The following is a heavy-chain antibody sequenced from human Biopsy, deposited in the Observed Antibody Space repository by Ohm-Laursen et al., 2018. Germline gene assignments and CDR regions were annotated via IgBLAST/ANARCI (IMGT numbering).Heavy chain of an antibody. CDR1: GESFNGYY. Sequence: SDTLSLTCVVYGESFNGYYWSSIRQTPGKGLEWIGEINHSGRTNYNPSLKSRVTISVDTSKNQFSLKVRSVTAADTAVYYCVRGVDYYDPYHYYALDVWGQGTTVTVSS. J-gene: IGHJ6*02. V-gene: IGHV4-34*01. CDR2: INHSGRT. D-gene: IGHD3-22*01. CDR3: VRGVDYYDPYHYYALDV.